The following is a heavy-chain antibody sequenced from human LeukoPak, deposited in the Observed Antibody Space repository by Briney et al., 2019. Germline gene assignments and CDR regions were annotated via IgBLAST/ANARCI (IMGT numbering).Heavy chain of an antibody. CDR2: IYYSGST. Sequence: SETLSLTCTVSGGSISSYYWSWIRQPPGKGLEWIGYIYYSGSTNCNPSVKSRVAMSVDTSKKQFSLKLSSLTAADTAVYYCARDRAHYCVLDYWGQGTLVTVSS. CDR3: ARDRAHYCVLDY. V-gene: IGHV4-59*01. J-gene: IGHJ4*02. CDR1: GGSISSYY. D-gene: IGHD3-10*02.